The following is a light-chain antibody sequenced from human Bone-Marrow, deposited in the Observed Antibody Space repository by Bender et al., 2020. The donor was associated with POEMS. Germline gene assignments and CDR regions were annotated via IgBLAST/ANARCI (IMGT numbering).Light chain of an antibody. V-gene: IGLV2-23*02. CDR2: EVT. CDR1: SSDVGRYNL. Sequence: QSALTQPASVSGSPGQSITISCTGASSDVGRYNLVSWYRQLPGKAPQLIIFEVTKRPSGVSNRFSASKSGNTASLTISGLQAEDEADYYCCSYSGASSKVFGTGTKVTVL. J-gene: IGLJ1*01. CDR3: CSYSGASSKV.